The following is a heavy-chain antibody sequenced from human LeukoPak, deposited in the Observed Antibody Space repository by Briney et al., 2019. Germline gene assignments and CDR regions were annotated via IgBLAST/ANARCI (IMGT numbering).Heavy chain of an antibody. CDR3: GRGSKYDY. V-gene: IGHV1-2*02. J-gene: IGHJ4*02. Sequence: ASVKVSCKASGYTFIGYYIHWVRQAPGQGLEWMGWINPNSGGTNYAQKFQGRVTMTRDTSISTAYMELNRLTSDDTAVYYCGRGSKYDYWGQGALVTVSS. CDR2: INPNSGGT. CDR1: GYTFIGYY.